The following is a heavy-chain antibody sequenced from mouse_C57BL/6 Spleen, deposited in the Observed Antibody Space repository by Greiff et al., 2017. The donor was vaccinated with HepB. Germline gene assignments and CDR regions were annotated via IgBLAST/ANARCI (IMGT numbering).Heavy chain of an antibody. D-gene: IGHD1-1*01. J-gene: IGHJ2*01. CDR1: GFTFSSYA. CDR3: ARESLITTVVAPFDY. CDR2: ISDGGSYT. V-gene: IGHV5-4*01. Sequence: EVQRVESGGGLVKPGGSLKLSCAASGFTFSSYAMSWVRQTPEKRLEWVATISDGGSYTYYPDNVKGRFTISRDNAKNNLYLQMSHLKSEDTAMYYCARESLITTVVAPFDYWGQGTTLTVSS.